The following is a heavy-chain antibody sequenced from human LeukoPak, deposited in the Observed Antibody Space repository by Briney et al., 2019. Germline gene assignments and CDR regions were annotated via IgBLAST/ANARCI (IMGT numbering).Heavy chain of an antibody. CDR1: GFTFSSYA. J-gene: IGHJ4*02. CDR3: AKDFNWNLLDY. CDR2: ISYDGSNK. V-gene: IGHV3-30*18. Sequence: GRSLRLSSAASGFTFSSYAMHWVRQAPGKGLEWVALISYDGSNKYYADSVKGRFTISRDNSKNTLYLQMNSLRAEDTAVYYYAKDFNWNLLDYWGQGTLVTVSS. D-gene: IGHD1-20*01.